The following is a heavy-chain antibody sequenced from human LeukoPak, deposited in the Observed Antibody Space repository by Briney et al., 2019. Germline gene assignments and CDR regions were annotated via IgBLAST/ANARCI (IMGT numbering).Heavy chain of an antibody. CDR2: IFSGGTT. V-gene: IGHV3-53*01. CDR3: AREGNYYDMDV. CDR1: GFTVSSNY. J-gene: IGHJ6*02. Sequence: PGGSLILSCAASGFTVSSNYMSWVRQAPGKGLEWVSVIFSGGTTYYADSVKGRFTISRDNSKNTLYLQMNSLRAEDTAVYYCAREGNYYDMDVWGQGTTVTVSS.